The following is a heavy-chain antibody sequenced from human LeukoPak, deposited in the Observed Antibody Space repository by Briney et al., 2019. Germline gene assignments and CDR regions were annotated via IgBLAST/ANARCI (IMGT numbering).Heavy chain of an antibody. CDR2: INHNGGT. CDR3: ARPNWNAIDAFDI. J-gene: IGHJ3*02. D-gene: IGHD1-1*01. CDR1: GGSFSDYS. V-gene: IGHV4-34*01. Sequence: SETLSLTCAVYGGSFSDYSWTWIRQAPGEGLEWIGEINHNGGTNHNPSLVSRVIMSVDTSKNQFSLKLSSVTAADTAVYYCARPNWNAIDAFDIWGQGTMVTVSS.